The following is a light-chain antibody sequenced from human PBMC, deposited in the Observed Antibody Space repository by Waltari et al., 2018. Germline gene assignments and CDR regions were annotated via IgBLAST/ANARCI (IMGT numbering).Light chain of an antibody. CDR1: TNAVGAYYY. V-gene: IGLV2-14*01. Sequence: QSALTQPASVSGSPGQSITISCTGTTNAVGAYYYVSWYQPHPGKAPKLKLYEVTYLPSGVSNRFSGSKSGNTASLTISGLQAEDEADYYCNSYTSTSTYVFGTGTKVTVL. CDR2: EVT. CDR3: NSYTSTSTYV. J-gene: IGLJ1*01.